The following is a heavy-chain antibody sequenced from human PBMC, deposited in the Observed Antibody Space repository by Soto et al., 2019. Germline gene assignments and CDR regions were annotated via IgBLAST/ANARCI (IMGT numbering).Heavy chain of an antibody. CDR3: ARGGSSGWSPDY. J-gene: IGHJ4*02. D-gene: IGHD6-19*01. Sequence: QVQLQESGPGLVKPSGTLSLTCTVSGGSISGHYWIWIRQSPGKGLEWIGYIFYSGSTNYNPSLKSRVTLSADTSKNQFALRLSSVTAADTAVYYCARGGSSGWSPDYWGQGTLVTVSS. V-gene: IGHV4-59*11. CDR1: GGSISGHY. CDR2: IFYSGST.